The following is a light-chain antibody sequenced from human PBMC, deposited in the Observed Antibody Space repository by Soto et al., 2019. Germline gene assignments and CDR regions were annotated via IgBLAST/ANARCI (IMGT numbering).Light chain of an antibody. Sequence: EIVLTQSPGTLSLSPGERATLSCRASQSVSSSYLAWYQQQPGQAPRLLSYGASSRATGIPDRFSGSGSGTDFTLTISSLEPEDFAVYYCQQYGSSPITFGQGTRLEIK. V-gene: IGKV3-20*01. CDR3: QQYGSSPIT. CDR2: GAS. J-gene: IGKJ5*01. CDR1: QSVSSSY.